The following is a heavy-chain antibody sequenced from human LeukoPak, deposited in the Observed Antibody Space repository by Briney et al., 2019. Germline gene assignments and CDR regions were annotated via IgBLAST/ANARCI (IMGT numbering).Heavy chain of an antibody. D-gene: IGHD3-22*01. J-gene: IGHJ4*02. CDR1: GFTFSSYA. CDR3: ATDYFDRSGDYTVDF. V-gene: IGHV3-23*01. Sequence: GGSLRLSCAASGFTFSSYAMSWVRLAPGKGLEWVSVVSGIGATTHYADSVKGRFTISRDNSKNTVYLQMNSLRAEDTAVYYCATDYFDRSGDYTVDFWGQGTLVTVSS. CDR2: VSGIGATT.